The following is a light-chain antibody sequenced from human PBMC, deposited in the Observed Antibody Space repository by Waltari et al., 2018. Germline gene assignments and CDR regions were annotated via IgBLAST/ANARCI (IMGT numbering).Light chain of an antibody. J-gene: IGKJ4*01. CDR1: QSVSSN. CDR3: LQYNNWPRT. CDR2: GAS. Sequence: EIVLTQSPATLSVSPGERASLSCRASQSVSSNLAWYQQKPGQTPRLLIYGASTRATVLPARFSGSGSGTEFTLTISSLQSEDFAVYYCLQYNNWPRTFGGGTTVEIK. V-gene: IGKV3-15*01.